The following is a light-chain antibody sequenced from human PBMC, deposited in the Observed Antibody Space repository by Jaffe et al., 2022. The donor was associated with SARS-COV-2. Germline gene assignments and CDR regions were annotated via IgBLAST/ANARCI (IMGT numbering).Light chain of an antibody. CDR1: KLGDKY. CDR2: QDS. CDR3: QAWDSSIP. J-gene: IGLJ2*01. Sequence: SYELTQPPSVSVSPGQTASITCSGDKLGDKYACWYQQKPGQSPVLVIYQDSKRPSGIPERFSGSNSGNTATLTISGTQAMDEADYYCQAWDSSIPFGGGTKLTVL. V-gene: IGLV3-1*01.